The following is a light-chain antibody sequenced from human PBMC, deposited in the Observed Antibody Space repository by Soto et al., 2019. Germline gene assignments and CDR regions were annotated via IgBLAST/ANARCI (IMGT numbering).Light chain of an antibody. CDR3: QQYNSYST. V-gene: IGKV1-5*01. J-gene: IGKJ1*01. CDR1: QSISSW. Sequence: DIQMTQSPSTLSGSVGDRVTITCRASQSISSWLAWYQQKPGKAPKLLIYDASSLESGVPSRFSGSGSGTEFTLTISSLQPDEFATYYCQQYNSYSTCGQGTKVDIK. CDR2: DAS.